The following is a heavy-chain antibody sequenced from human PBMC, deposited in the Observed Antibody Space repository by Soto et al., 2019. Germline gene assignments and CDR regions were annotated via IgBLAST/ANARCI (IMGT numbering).Heavy chain of an antibody. CDR1: GFNFSSYG. CDR3: ANDIVLVPAATTDYYYYYGMDV. V-gene: IGHV3-30*18. Sequence: GGSLRLSCAASGFNFSSYGMHWVRQAPGKGLEWVAVISYDGSNKYYADSVKGRFTISRDNSKNTLYLQMNSLRAEDTAVYYCANDIVLVPAATTDYYYYYGMDVWGQGTTVTVSS. J-gene: IGHJ6*02. D-gene: IGHD2-2*01. CDR2: ISYDGSNK.